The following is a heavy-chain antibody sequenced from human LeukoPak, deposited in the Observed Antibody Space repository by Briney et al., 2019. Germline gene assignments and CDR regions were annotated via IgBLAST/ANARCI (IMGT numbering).Heavy chain of an antibody. Sequence: GGSLRLSCTASGFTFSDYYMSWIRQAPGKGLGWVSYISSRGSTIYYADSVKGRFTISRDNAKNSLYLQMNSLRAEDTAVYYCARERYYYDSSAYYGYWGQGTLVTVSS. J-gene: IGHJ4*02. CDR2: ISSRGSTI. CDR1: GFTFSDYY. CDR3: ARERYYYDSSAYYGY. V-gene: IGHV3-11*01. D-gene: IGHD3-22*01.